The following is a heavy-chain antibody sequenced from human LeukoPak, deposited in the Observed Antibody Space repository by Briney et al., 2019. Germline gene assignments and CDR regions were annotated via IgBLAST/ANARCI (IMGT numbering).Heavy chain of an antibody. Sequence: SGTLSLTCVVSGGSISSGNWWSWVRQSPEKGLEWIAEIYRDGNTNYNPSLKSRVTISVDTSKNQFSLKLSSVTAADTAVYYCARDANWAYYFDYWGQGTLVTVSS. CDR3: ARDANWAYYFDY. J-gene: IGHJ4*02. D-gene: IGHD7-27*01. CDR1: GGSISSGNW. V-gene: IGHV4-4*02. CDR2: IYRDGNT.